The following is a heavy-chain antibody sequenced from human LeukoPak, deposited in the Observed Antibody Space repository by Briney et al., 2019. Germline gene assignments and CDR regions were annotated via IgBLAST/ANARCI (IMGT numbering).Heavy chain of an antibody. CDR2: INPSGGST. Sequence: ASVKVSCKASGYTFTSYYMHWVRQAPGQGLEWMGIINPSGGSTSYAQKFQGRVTMTRDTSTSTVYMEVSSLRSEDTAFYYCAREGPPGSHGYYFDYWGQGTLVTVSS. J-gene: IGHJ4*02. CDR3: AREGPPGSHGYYFDY. CDR1: GYTFTSYY. D-gene: IGHD3-10*01. V-gene: IGHV1-46*01.